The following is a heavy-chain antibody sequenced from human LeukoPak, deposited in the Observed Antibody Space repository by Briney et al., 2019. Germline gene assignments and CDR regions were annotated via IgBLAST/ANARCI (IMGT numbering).Heavy chain of an antibody. CDR1: GFTFSSYA. Sequence: GGSLRLSCAASGFTFSSYAMSWVRQAPGKGLEWVSAISGSGGSTYYADSVKGRFTISRDNSKNTLYLQMKSLRAEDTAVYYCAKDLVSQRGVGSSEKVDYWGQGTLVTVSS. D-gene: IGHD3-10*01. V-gene: IGHV3-23*01. CDR2: ISGSGGST. J-gene: IGHJ4*02. CDR3: AKDLVSQRGVGSSEKVDY.